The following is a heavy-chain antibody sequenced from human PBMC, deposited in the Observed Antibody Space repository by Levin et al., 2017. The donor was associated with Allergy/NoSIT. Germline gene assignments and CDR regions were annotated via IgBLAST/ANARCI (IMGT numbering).Heavy chain of an antibody. D-gene: IGHD6-13*01. CDR1: GYTFIDSH. V-gene: IGHV1-2*02. Sequence: ASVKVSCRASGYTFIDSHLHWVRQAPGQGLEYMGWINATTGGTKYVEIFEGRLTVTRDTSTSTVYMELRGLTFDDTAVYYCAREVTSSWFDYWGQGTLVTVAS. CDR2: INATTGGT. J-gene: IGHJ4*02. CDR3: AREVTSSWFDY.